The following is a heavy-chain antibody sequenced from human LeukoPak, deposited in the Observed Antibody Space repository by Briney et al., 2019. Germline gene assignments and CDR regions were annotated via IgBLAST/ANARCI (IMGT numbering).Heavy chain of an antibody. Sequence: SETLSLTCAVYGGSFSGCYWSWIRQPPGKGLEWIGEINHSGSTNYNPSLKSRVTISVDTSKNQFSLKLSSVTAADTAVYYCARVTGMATLWGQGTLVTVSS. V-gene: IGHV4-34*01. D-gene: IGHD1-1*01. CDR2: INHSGST. CDR3: ARVTGMATL. J-gene: IGHJ4*02. CDR1: GGSFSGCY.